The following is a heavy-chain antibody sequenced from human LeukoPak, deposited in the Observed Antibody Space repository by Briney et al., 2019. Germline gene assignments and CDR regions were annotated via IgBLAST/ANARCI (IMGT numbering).Heavy chain of an antibody. D-gene: IGHD2-2*01. CDR1: GGSISSGDYY. Sequence: SETLSLTCTVSGGSISSGDYYWSWIRQPPGKGLELIGYIYYSGSTYYNPSPKRRVTISVDTSKNPFSLTLSSVPAADTAVYYCPREVLGVVQYQPPKVGNNAFDIWGQGTMVTVSS. J-gene: IGHJ3*02. CDR2: IYYSGST. V-gene: IGHV4-30-4*08. CDR3: PREVLGVVQYQPPKVGNNAFDI.